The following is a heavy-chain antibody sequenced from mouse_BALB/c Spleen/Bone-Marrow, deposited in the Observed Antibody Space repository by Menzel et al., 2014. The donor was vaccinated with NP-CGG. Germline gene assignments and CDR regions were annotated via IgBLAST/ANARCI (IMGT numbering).Heavy chain of an antibody. CDR2: IDPYSGGT. CDR3: ARNLGYGYFDY. J-gene: IGHJ2*01. Sequence: EVQLQQSGPELVKPGASVKVSCKASGYAFTSYNMYWVKQSHGKSLEWMGYIDPYSGGTSYNQKFKGKATLTVDKSSSTAYMHPNSLTSEDSAVYYCARNLGYGYFDYWGQGTTLTVSS. D-gene: IGHD3-1*01. V-gene: IGHV1S135*01. CDR1: GYAFTSYN.